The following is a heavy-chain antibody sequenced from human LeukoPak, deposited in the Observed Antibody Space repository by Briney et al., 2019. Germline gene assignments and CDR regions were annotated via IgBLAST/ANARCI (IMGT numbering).Heavy chain of an antibody. J-gene: IGHJ4*02. D-gene: IGHD3-10*01. CDR2: IWFDGSNA. V-gene: IGHV3-33*01. CDR3: ARDPFGQSYGNLFDY. Sequence: GGSLRLSRAASGFIFSNYGMHWVRQAPGKGLEWVAIIWFDGSNAYYADSVKGRFTISRDNSKNTVYLQMNSLRAEDTAVYYCARDPFGQSYGNLFDYWGQGTLVTVSS. CDR1: GFIFSNYG.